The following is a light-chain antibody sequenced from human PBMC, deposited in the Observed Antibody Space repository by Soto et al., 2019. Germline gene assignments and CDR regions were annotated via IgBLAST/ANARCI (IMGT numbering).Light chain of an antibody. V-gene: IGKV3-15*01. J-gene: IGKJ4*01. CDR1: QSVSSY. CDR2: GAS. Sequence: EIVLTHSPATLSLSPGERATLSCRASQSVSSYLAWFQQHPGQAPRLLIYGASSRATGIPVRFSGSGSGTEFTLTISSLQPEDFAVYYCQQYTDWPWGTFGGGTKVDIK. CDR3: QQYTDWPWGT.